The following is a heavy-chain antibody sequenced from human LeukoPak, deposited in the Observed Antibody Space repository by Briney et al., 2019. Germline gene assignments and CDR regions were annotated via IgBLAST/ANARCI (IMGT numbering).Heavy chain of an antibody. Sequence: GGSLRLSCAASGFTFSSYSMNWVRQAPGKGLEWVSYISSSSSTIYYADSVKGRFTISRDNSKNTLYLQMNSLSAEDTAVYYCARRDSGDGDYVWGQGTLVTVSS. V-gene: IGHV3-48*01. CDR1: GFTFSSYS. CDR2: ISSSSSTI. D-gene: IGHD4-17*01. J-gene: IGHJ4*02. CDR3: ARRDSGDGDYV.